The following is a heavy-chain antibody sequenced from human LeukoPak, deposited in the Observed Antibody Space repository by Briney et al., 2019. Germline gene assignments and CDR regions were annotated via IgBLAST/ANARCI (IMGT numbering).Heavy chain of an antibody. CDR1: GFTFSSYG. CDR2: ISYDGSNK. J-gene: IGHJ4*02. D-gene: IGHD2-15*01. V-gene: IGHV3-30*18. CDR3: AKDTPSGGPDY. Sequence: GGSLRLPCAASGFTFSSYGMHWVRQAPGKGLEWVAVISYDGSNKYYADSVKGRFTISRDNSKNTLYLQMNSLRAEDTAVYYCAKDTPSGGPDYWGQGTLVTVSS.